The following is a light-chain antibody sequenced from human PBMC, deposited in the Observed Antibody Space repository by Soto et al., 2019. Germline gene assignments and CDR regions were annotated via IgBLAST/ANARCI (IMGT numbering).Light chain of an antibody. V-gene: IGLV1-44*01. J-gene: IGLJ3*02. CDR2: INN. CDR1: RSNIGSNT. Sequence: QSVLTQAPSASGTPGQRVTISCSGSRSNIGSNTVNWYQQLPGTAPKLLIYINNQRPSGVPDRFSGSKSGTSASLAISGLQSEDEADYYCASWDDRLSGWVFGGGTKLTVL. CDR3: ASWDDRLSGWV.